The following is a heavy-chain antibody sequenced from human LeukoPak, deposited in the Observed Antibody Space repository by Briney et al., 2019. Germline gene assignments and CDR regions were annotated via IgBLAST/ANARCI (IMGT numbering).Heavy chain of an antibody. Sequence: ASVKVSCKASGYTFTSYGISWVRQAPGQGLEWMGWISAYNGNTNYAQKFQGRVTITADESTSTAYMELSSLRSEDTAVYYCASGAWGYCSSTSCYNFDYWGQGTLVTVSS. CDR1: GYTFTSYG. V-gene: IGHV1-18*01. CDR2: ISAYNGNT. D-gene: IGHD2-2*02. J-gene: IGHJ4*02. CDR3: ASGAWGYCSSTSCYNFDY.